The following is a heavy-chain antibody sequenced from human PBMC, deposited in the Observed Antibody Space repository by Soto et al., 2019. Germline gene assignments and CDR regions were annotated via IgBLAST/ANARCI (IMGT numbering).Heavy chain of an antibody. J-gene: IGHJ6*02. V-gene: IGHV3-33*01. CDR1: GFTFSSYG. D-gene: IGHD3-9*01. CDR3: ARGRSSPLYYDILTGSSMDV. CDR2: IWYDGSNK. Sequence: GGSLRLSCAASGFTFSSYGMHWVRQAPGKGLEWVAVIWYDGSNKYYADSVKGRFTISRDNSKNTLYLQMNSLRAEDTAVYYCARGRSSPLYYDILTGSSMDVWGQGTTVTVSS.